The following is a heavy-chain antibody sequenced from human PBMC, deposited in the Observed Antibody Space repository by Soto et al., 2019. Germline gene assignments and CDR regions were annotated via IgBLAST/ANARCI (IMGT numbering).Heavy chain of an antibody. J-gene: IGHJ4*02. D-gene: IGHD6-19*01. CDR3: ATDSVSDWRPGVGY. CDR2: IIPILGIP. V-gene: IGHV1-69*04. Sequence: QVLLVQSGAEVKKPGSSVKVSCKASGVSFSDSTISWVRQAPGQGLEWMGKIIPILGIPNFAQKFQGRVTITADKSTSTAYMELSSLRSEDTAVYYCATDSVSDWRPGVGYWGQGTLVTVSS. CDR1: GVSFSDST.